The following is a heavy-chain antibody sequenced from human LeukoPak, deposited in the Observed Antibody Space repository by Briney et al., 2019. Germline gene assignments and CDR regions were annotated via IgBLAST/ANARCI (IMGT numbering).Heavy chain of an antibody. Sequence: KHGESLKVSCKGSGYSFTSYWIGWVRQMPGKGLEWMGIIYPGDSDTRYSPSFQGQVTISADKSISTAYLQWSSLKGSDTAMYYCAREESIAAAAYWGQGTLVTVSS. CDR2: IYPGDSDT. D-gene: IGHD6-13*01. V-gene: IGHV5-51*01. J-gene: IGHJ4*02. CDR3: AREESIAAAAY. CDR1: GYSFTSYW.